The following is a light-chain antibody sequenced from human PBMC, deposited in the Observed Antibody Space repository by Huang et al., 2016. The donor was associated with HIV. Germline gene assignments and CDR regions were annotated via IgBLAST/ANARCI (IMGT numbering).Light chain of an antibody. J-gene: IGKJ4*01. CDR1: QSVLYSSNNKNY. Sequence: DIVMTQSPASLAVSLGERATINCKSSQSVLYSSNNKNYLVWYQQKPGQPPKLLIYWASTRESGVPDRFSGSGSGTDFTLTISSLQAEDVAVYYCQQYYSAPLTFGGGTKVEIK. CDR3: QQYYSAPLT. V-gene: IGKV4-1*01. CDR2: WAS.